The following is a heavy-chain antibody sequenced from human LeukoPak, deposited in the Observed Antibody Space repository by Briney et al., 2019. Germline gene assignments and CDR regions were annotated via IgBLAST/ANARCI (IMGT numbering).Heavy chain of an antibody. D-gene: IGHD3-22*01. J-gene: IGHJ4*02. CDR3: AKSRARREGSSGSIDY. CDR1: GFTFTNYA. CDR2: ISGSGGAT. Sequence: GGSLRLSCAASGFTFTNYAMSWVRQAPGKGLEWVSAISGSGGATYYADSARGRFTISSDNTKNTLYLQMNSLRAEDTAIYYCAKSRARREGSSGSIDYWGQGTLVTVSS. V-gene: IGHV3-23*01.